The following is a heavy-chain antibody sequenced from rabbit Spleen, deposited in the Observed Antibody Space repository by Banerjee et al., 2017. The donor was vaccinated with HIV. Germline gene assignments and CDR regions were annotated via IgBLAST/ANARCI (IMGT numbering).Heavy chain of an antibody. Sequence: QEQLVESGGGLVKPGASLTLTCTASGIDFSGGYYMCWVRQAPGKGLEWIACIYPSDGATYYASWAKGRFTISKTSSTTVTLQMTSLTAADTATYFCTRFYGDNNVNLWGPGTLVTVS. CDR3: TRFYGDNNVNL. D-gene: IGHD2-1*01. V-gene: IGHV1S45*01. J-gene: IGHJ4*01. CDR2: IYPSDGAT. CDR1: GIDFSGGYY.